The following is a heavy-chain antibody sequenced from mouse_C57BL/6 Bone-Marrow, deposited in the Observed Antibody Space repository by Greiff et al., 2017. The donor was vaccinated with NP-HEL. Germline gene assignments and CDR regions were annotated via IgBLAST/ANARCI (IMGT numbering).Heavy chain of an antibody. Sequence: EVQRVESGGGLVKPGGSLKLSCAASGFTFSDYGMHWVRQAPEKGLEWVAYISSGSSTIYYADTVKGRFTISRDNAKNTLLLQMTSLRSEDTAMYYCARINYGSSGWFAYWGQGTLVTVSA. CDR3: ARINYGSSGWFAY. CDR2: ISSGSSTI. J-gene: IGHJ3*01. D-gene: IGHD1-1*01. CDR1: GFTFSDYG. V-gene: IGHV5-17*01.